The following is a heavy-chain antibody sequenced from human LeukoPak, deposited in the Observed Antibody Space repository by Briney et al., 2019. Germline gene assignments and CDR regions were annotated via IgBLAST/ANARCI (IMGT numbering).Heavy chain of an antibody. CDR1: GFTFSSYS. CDR2: IHYSGNT. V-gene: IGHV4-39*01. J-gene: IGHJ2*01. Sequence: GSLRLSCAASGFTFSSYSMNWIRQPPGKGLEWIGSIHYSGNTYNPSLKSRVTISVDTSKNQFSLKLNSVTAADTAVYYCARVNDYGDSCYFDLWGRGTLVTVSS. CDR3: ARVNDYGDSCYFDL. D-gene: IGHD4-17*01.